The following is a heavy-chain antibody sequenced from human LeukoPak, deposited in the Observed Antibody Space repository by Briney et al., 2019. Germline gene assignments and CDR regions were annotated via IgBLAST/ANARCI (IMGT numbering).Heavy chain of an antibody. CDR1: GGSISNLY. J-gene: IGHJ5*02. CDR3: ARDQGWFDP. V-gene: IGHV4-4*07. Sequence: SETLSLTCSVSGGSISNLYLSWIRQPAGKGLEWIGSIYHSGSTYYNPSLKSRVTILVDTSKNQFSLKLNSVTAADTAVYYCARDQGWFDPWGQGALVTVSS. CDR2: IYHSGST.